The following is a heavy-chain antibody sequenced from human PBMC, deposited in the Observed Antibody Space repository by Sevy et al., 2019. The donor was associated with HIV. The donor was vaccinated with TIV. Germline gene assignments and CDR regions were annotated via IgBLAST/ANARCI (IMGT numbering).Heavy chain of an antibody. CDR1: GFTFGDYA. D-gene: IGHD1-1*01. V-gene: IGHV3-49*03. Sequence: GGSLRLSCTASGFTFGDYAMSWFRQAPGKGLEWVGFIRSKAYGGTTEYAASVKGRFTISRDDSKSIAYLQMNSLKTEKTAVYYSTTAKPQNDYYYYYMDVWGKGTTVTVSS. CDR3: TTAKPQNDYYYYYMDV. CDR2: IRSKAYGGTT. J-gene: IGHJ6*03.